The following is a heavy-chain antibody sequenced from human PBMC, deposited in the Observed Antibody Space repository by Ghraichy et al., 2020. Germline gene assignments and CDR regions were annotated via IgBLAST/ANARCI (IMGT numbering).Heavy chain of an antibody. CDR3: ARDLSTSCHGCYYGMDV. V-gene: IGHV4-4*07. CDR1: GGSISSYY. Sequence: SETLSLTCTVSGGSISSYYWSWIRQPAGKGLEWIGRIYTSGSTNYNPSLKSRVTMSVDTSKNQFSLKLSSVTAADTAVYYCARDLSTSCHGCYYGMDVWGQGTTVTVSS. D-gene: IGHD2-2*01. CDR2: IYTSGST. J-gene: IGHJ6*02.